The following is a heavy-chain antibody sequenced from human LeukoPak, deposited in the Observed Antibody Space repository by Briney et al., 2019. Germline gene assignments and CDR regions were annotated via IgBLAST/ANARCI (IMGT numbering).Heavy chain of an antibody. CDR3: ARAGSHWHYVY. CDR1: GFTFSGFS. Sequence: GGSLRLSCAASGFTFSGFSMSWVRQSPTKGLEWVANVKQDGSERYYVDSVKGRFTISRDNAKNSLSLQMNNLRVEDTAVYYCARAGSHWHYVYWGQGTVVTVSS. CDR2: VKQDGSER. J-gene: IGHJ4*02. V-gene: IGHV3-7*01. D-gene: IGHD3-10*01.